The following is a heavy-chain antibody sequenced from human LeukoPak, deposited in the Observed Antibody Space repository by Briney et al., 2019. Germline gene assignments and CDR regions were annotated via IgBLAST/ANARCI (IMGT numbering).Heavy chain of an antibody. CDR3: ARSWAMVSADDY. Sequence: ASVKVSCKASGYTFTSYGISWVRQAPGQGLEWMGWISAYNGNTNYAQKLQGRVTMTTDTPTSTAYMELRSLRSDDTAVYYCARSWAMVSADDYWGQGTLVTVSS. V-gene: IGHV1-18*01. D-gene: IGHD5-18*01. CDR2: ISAYNGNT. J-gene: IGHJ4*02. CDR1: GYTFTSYG.